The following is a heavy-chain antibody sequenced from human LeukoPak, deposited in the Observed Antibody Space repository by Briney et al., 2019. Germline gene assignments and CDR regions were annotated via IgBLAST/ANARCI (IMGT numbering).Heavy chain of an antibody. Sequence: GGSLRLSCAASGFTFSSYAMRWVRQAPGKGLEWVAVISYDGSNKYYADSVKGRFTISRDNSKNTLYLQMNSLRAEDTAVYYCARPYGELVSGAFDIWGQGTMVTVSS. V-gene: IGHV3-30-3*01. D-gene: IGHD1-7*01. CDR1: GFTFSSYA. J-gene: IGHJ3*02. CDR3: ARPYGELVSGAFDI. CDR2: ISYDGSNK.